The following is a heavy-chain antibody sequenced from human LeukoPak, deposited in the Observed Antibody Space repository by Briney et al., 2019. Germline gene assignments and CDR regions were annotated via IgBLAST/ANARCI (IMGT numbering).Heavy chain of an antibody. Sequence: GGSLRLSCAASGFTFSTNNMNWVRQAPGKGLEWISCISRSSSTIYYADSVRGRFTISRDNAKSSLYLQMDSLRADDTAVYYCAKVGPHSSGWYGYYFDYWGQGTLVTVSS. CDR3: AKVGPHSSGWYGYYFDY. V-gene: IGHV3-48*01. CDR1: GFTFSTNN. CDR2: ISRSSSTI. J-gene: IGHJ4*02. D-gene: IGHD6-19*01.